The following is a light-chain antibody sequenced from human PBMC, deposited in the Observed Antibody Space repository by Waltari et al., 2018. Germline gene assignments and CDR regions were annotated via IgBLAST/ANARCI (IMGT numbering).Light chain of an antibody. J-gene: IGKJ2*01. V-gene: IGKV3-11*01. CDR1: QTVRSY. CDR2: DAS. Sequence: EIVLTQSPATLSLSPGARPTISCRASQTVRSYLAWYQQRPGQTPRLLIFDASSRATVISAKFSGSWSGTDFTLTVSNLEPEDFAVYYCQQRSNWPYTFGQGTRVEIK. CDR3: QQRSNWPYT.